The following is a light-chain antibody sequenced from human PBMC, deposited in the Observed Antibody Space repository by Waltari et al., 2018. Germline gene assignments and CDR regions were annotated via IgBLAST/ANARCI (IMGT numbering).Light chain of an antibody. Sequence: QSALTQPRSVSGSPGQSVTISCTGTSSDVGGYNYVSWYQQHPGKAPKLMIDDVSKRPPGVPDRLSGSKSGKTASLTSSGLQAEDEADYYCFSYAGSYEVFGGGTKLTVL. J-gene: IGLJ2*01. V-gene: IGLV2-11*01. CDR1: SSDVGGYNY. CDR3: FSYAGSYEV. CDR2: DVS.